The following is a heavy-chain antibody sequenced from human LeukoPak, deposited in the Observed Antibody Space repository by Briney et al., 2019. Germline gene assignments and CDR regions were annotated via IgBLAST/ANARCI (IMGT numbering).Heavy chain of an antibody. CDR1: GFTFNRYW. CDR3: ARGWLAAHPGELDY. Sequence: GGSLRLSCAASGFTFNRYWMSWVRQAPGKGLEWVSYISSSSTTIYYADSVKDRFAVSRDNAKNSLYLQMNSLRVEDTAVYYCARGWLAAHPGELDYWGQGTLVTVSS. CDR2: ISSSSTTI. D-gene: IGHD6-6*01. V-gene: IGHV3-48*01. J-gene: IGHJ4*02.